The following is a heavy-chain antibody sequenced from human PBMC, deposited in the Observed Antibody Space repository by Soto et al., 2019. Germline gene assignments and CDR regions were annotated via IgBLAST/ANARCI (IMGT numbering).Heavy chain of an antibody. D-gene: IGHD4-4*01. CDR2: ISAYNGNT. J-gene: IGHJ6*02. CDR1: GYTFTSYG. V-gene: IGHV1-18*01. Sequence: GASVKVSCKASGYTFTSYGISWVRQAPGQGLEWMGWISAYNGNTNYAQKLQGRVTMTTDTSTSTAYMELRSLRSDDTAVYYCARYAMTTVKVVGYYYYYGMDVWGQGTTVTVSS. CDR3: ARYAMTTVKVVGYYYYYGMDV.